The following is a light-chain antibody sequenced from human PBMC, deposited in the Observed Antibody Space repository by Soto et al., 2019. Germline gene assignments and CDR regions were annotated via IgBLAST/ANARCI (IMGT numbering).Light chain of an antibody. CDR2: EVS. J-gene: IGLJ1*01. Sequence: QSALTQPASVSGSPGQSITISCTGASSDVGGHNYVSWYQQHPGKAPKLMIYEVSNRPSGVSNRFSGSKSGKTASLNISGIQAEDEADYYCSSYTSSRTPYVFGTGTKVTV. V-gene: IGLV2-14*01. CDR3: SSYTSSRTPYV. CDR1: SSDVGGHNY.